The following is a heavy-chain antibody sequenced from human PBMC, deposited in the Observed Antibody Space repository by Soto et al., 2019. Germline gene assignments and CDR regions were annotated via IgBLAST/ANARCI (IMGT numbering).Heavy chain of an antibody. V-gene: IGHV3-30*03. Sequence: QVQLVESGGGVVQPGRSLRLSCAASGFTFSSYGMHWVRQAPGKGLEWVAVISYDGSNKYYADSVKGRFTISRDNSKNTLYLLMNSLRAEDTAVYYCATSSQYYYDSSGYYAFDYWGQGTLVTVSS. D-gene: IGHD3-22*01. CDR3: ATSSQYYYDSSGYYAFDY. J-gene: IGHJ4*02. CDR1: GFTFSSYG. CDR2: ISYDGSNK.